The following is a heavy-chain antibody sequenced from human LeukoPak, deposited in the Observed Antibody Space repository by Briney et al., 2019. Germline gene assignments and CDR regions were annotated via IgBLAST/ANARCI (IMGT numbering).Heavy chain of an antibody. J-gene: IGHJ4*02. V-gene: IGHV1-18*01. CDR2: ISAYNGNT. D-gene: IGHD3-16*01. CDR1: GYTFTSYG. Sequence: GASVKVSCKASGYTFTSYGISWVRQAPGQGLEWMGWISAYNGNTDYAQSLQGRVTMTIDTSTSTVYMELRSLRSDDTAVYYCARDVGRSYDLDYWGQGTLATASS. CDR3: ARDVGRSYDLDY.